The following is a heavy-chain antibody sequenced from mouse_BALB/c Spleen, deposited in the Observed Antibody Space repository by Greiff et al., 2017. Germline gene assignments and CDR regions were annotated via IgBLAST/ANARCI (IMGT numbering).Heavy chain of an antibody. J-gene: IGHJ3*01. CDR3: ASGDYYGSSYPAWFAY. D-gene: IGHD1-1*01. Sequence: QVHVKQSGAELAKPGASVKMSCKASGYTFTSYWMHWVKQRPGQGLEWIGYINPSTGYTEYNQKFKDKATLTADKSSSTAYMQLSSLTSEDSAVYYCASGDYYGSSYPAWFAYWGQGTLVTVSA. V-gene: IGHV1-7*01. CDR1: GYTFTSYW. CDR2: INPSTGYT.